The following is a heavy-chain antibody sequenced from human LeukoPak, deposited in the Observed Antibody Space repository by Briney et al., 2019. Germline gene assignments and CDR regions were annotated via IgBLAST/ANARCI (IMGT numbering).Heavy chain of an antibody. CDR3: EGARTFGGVIVIPYYFDY. Sequence: GGSLRLSCAASGFTFSSYGMHWVRQAPGKGLEWVALIWYDGSNEYHADSVKGRFTISRDNSKNTMYLQMNSLRAEDTAVYYCEGARTFGGVIVIPYYFDYWGQGPLVTVSS. J-gene: IGHJ4*02. CDR2: IWYDGSNE. V-gene: IGHV3-33*01. D-gene: IGHD3-16*02. CDR1: GFTFSSYG.